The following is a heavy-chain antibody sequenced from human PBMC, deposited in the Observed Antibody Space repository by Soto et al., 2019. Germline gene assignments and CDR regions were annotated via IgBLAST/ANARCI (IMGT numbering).Heavy chain of an antibody. Sequence: QVQLQESGPGLVKPSQTLSLTCTVSGGSISSGGYYWSWIRQHPGKGLEWIGYIYYSGSTYYNPSRKSRVTISVDTSKNQFSLKLSFLTAADRAVYYCAGGIAARRYYYYYMDVWGKGTTVTVSS. CDR3: AGGIAARRYYYYYMDV. CDR1: GGSISSGGYY. CDR2: IYYSGST. J-gene: IGHJ6*03. D-gene: IGHD6-6*01. V-gene: IGHV4-31*03.